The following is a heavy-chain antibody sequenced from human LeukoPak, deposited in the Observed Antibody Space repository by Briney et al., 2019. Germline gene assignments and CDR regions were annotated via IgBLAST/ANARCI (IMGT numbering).Heavy chain of an antibody. V-gene: IGHV3-53*01. CDR3: ARGEGGYDSNFDF. CDR1: GFTVSSHY. CDR2: IYSGSST. D-gene: IGHD5-12*01. Sequence: PGTSLRLSCAASGFTVSSHYMSWVRQAPGKGLEWVSVIYSGSSTYYAESVRGRFTISRDNSKNTLYLQMNSLRAEDTAVYYCARGEGGYDSNFDFWGQGTLVTVSS. J-gene: IGHJ4*02.